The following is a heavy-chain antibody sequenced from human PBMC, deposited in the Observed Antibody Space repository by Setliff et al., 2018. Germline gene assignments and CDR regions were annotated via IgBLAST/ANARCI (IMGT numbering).Heavy chain of an antibody. CDR2: IHYSGST. Sequence: SETLSLTCTVSDASIGGSGYYWGWIRQPPGKGPEWIGNIHYSGSTHYNPSLKSRVTISVDTSKNHLSLKLSSVTAADTAAYYCARDRHLVGARYAMDVWGKGTTVTVSS. D-gene: IGHD1-26*01. CDR1: DASIGGSGYY. CDR3: ARDRHLVGARYAMDV. J-gene: IGHJ6*03. V-gene: IGHV4-39*07.